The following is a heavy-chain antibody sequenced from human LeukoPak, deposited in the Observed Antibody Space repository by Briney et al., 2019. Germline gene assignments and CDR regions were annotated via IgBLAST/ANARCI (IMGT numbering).Heavy chain of an antibody. CDR1: GFTFSSYG. CDR3: AKGYSGYDWSLVDY. D-gene: IGHD5-12*01. J-gene: IGHJ4*02. CDR2: ISYDGSNK. Sequence: GRSLRLSCAASGFTFSSYGMHWVRQAPGKGLEWVAVISYDGSNKYYAGSVKGRFTISRDNSKNTLYLQMNSLRAEDTAVYYCAKGYSGYDWSLVDYWGQGTLVTVSS. V-gene: IGHV3-30*18.